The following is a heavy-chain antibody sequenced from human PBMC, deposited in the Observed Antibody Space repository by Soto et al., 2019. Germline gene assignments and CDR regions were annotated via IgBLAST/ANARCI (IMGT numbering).Heavy chain of an antibody. Sequence: QVQLVESGGGVVQPGRSLRLSCAASGFTFSSYGMHWVRQAPGKGLEWVAVISYDGSNKYYADSVKGRFTISRDNSKNLVYVQINGLRGEGTAVHYCAKESGWVGATGGAYFDYLGQGTLVTVSS. CDR2: ISYDGSNK. CDR3: AKESGWVGATGGAYFDY. V-gene: IGHV3-30*18. D-gene: IGHD1-26*01. CDR1: GFTFSSYG. J-gene: IGHJ4*02.